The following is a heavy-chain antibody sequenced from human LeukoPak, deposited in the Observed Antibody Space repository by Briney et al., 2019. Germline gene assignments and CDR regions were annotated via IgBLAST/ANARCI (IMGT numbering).Heavy chain of an antibody. J-gene: IGHJ4*02. CDR2: ITNSGNSK. V-gene: IGHV3-48*01. CDR3: AKNGVPVRI. D-gene: IGHD4-17*01. Sequence: GGSLRLSCAASEFTFSSYSMNWVRQAPGKGLEWVSYITNSGNSKSYADSVKGRFTISRDNSKNTLYLQMNSLRAEDTAVYYCAKNGVPVRIWGQGTLVTVSS. CDR1: EFTFSSYS.